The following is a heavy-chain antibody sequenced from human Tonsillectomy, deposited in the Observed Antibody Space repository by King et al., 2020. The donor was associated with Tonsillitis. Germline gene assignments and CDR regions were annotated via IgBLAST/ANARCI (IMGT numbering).Heavy chain of an antibody. CDR3: ARHRPETKSDAFDI. Sequence: QLQESGPGLVKPSETLSLTCTVSRGSISSRTYSWGWIRQPPGKGLEWIGSIYYGGTTYYKSSLKSRVTISVDTSKNQFSLKLSSVTAADTAVYYCARHRPETKSDAFDIWGQGTVVIVSS. J-gene: IGHJ3*02. CDR2: IYYGGTT. CDR1: RGSISSRTYS. V-gene: IGHV4-39*01.